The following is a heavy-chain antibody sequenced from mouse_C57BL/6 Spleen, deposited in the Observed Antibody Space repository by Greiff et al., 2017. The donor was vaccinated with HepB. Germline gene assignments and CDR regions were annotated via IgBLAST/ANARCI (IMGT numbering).Heavy chain of an antibody. CDR2: INPYNGGT. D-gene: IGHD2-2*01. J-gene: IGHJ3*01. V-gene: IGHV1-19*01. CDR3: ASWGGYPFAY. Sequence: LVKPGASVKMSCQASGYTFTDYYMNWVKQSHGKSLEWIGVINPYNGGTSYNQKFKGKATLTVDKSSSTAYMELNSLTSEDSAVYYCASWGGYPFAYWGQGTLVTVSA. CDR1: GYTFTDYY.